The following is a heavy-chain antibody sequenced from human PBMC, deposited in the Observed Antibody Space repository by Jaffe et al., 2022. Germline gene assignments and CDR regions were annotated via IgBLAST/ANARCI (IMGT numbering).Heavy chain of an antibody. Sequence: QVTLRESGPALVKPTQTLTLTCTFSGFSLSASGMCVSWVRQPPGKALEWLALIHWDDDKYYSTSLKTRLTISKDTSKNQVVLTMTNMDPVDTATYYCAMGHGSGSFWDSWGQGTLVTVSS. CDR1: GFSLSASGMC. V-gene: IGHV2-70*20. CDR3: AMGHGSGSFWDS. CDR2: IHWDDDK. D-gene: IGHD3-10*01. J-gene: IGHJ4*02.